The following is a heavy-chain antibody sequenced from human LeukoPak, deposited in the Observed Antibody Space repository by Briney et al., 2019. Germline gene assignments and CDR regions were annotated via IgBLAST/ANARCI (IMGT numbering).Heavy chain of an antibody. V-gene: IGHV3-74*01. CDR2: ISTDGSIT. D-gene: IGHD6-13*01. J-gene: IGHJ4*02. CDR1: GFTFSSYW. CDR3: ARDRVVSYSSSPDY. Sequence: AGGSLRLSCAASGFTFSSYWMHWVRQAPGKGLGWVSRISTDGSITNYADSVKGRFTISRDNAKNTLYLQMNRLRAEDTAVYYCARDRVVSYSSSPDYWGQGALVTVSS.